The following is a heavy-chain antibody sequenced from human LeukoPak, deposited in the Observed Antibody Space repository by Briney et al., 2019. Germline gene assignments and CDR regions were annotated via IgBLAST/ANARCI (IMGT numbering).Heavy chain of an antibody. D-gene: IGHD3-22*01. J-gene: IGHJ3*02. CDR3: ARPIREYYYDSSGSQGAFDI. CDR1: GGTFSTYA. CDR2: IIPIFGTT. Sequence: SVKVSCKASGGTFSTYAITWVRQAPGQGLEWMGGIIPIFGTTNSAQKFQGRVTITTDESRSTAYMELSSLRSEDTAVYYRARPIREYYYDSSGSQGAFDIWGQGTMVTVSS. V-gene: IGHV1-69*05.